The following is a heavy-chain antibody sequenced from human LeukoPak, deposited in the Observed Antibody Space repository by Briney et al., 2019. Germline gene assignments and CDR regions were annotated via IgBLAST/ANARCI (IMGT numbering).Heavy chain of an antibody. J-gene: IGHJ4*02. D-gene: IGHD5-18*01. CDR1: GYTLTELS. CDR2: FDPEDGET. Sequence: ASVKVSCKDSGYTLTELSMHWVRQAPGKGLEWMGGFDPEDGETIYAQKFQGRVTMTEDTSTDTAYMELSSLRSEDTAVYYCATEPIEIQLWRQYYFDYWGQGTLVTVSS. V-gene: IGHV1-24*01. CDR3: ATEPIEIQLWRQYYFDY.